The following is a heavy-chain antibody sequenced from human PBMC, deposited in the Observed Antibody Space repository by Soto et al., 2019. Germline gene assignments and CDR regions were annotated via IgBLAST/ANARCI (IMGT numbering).Heavy chain of an antibody. CDR3: ARARPTMIVVVTNPFDY. CDR1: GFTFSSYS. Sequence: EVQLVESGGGLVKPGGSLRLSCAASGFTFSSYSMNWVRQAPGKGLGWVSSFRSSSSYIYYADSVKGRFTIPSDNAMNPLYLQMNSLRAEDTVVYYCARARPTMIVVVTNPFDYWGQGTLVTVSS. D-gene: IGHD3-22*01. J-gene: IGHJ4*02. CDR2: FRSSSSYI. V-gene: IGHV3-21*01.